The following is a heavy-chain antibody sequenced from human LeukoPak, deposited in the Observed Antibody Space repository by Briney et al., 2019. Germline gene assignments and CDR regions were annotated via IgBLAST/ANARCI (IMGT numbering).Heavy chain of an antibody. CDR1: GFTFSSYS. CDR2: ISSSSSYI. Sequence: GGSLRLSCAASGFTFSSYSMNWVRQAPGKGLEWVSSISSSSSYIYYADSVKGRFTISRDNAKNSLYLQMSSLRAEDAAVYYCAREQGSWTDYWGQGTLVTVSS. V-gene: IGHV3-21*01. CDR3: AREQGSWTDY. J-gene: IGHJ4*02. D-gene: IGHD6-13*01.